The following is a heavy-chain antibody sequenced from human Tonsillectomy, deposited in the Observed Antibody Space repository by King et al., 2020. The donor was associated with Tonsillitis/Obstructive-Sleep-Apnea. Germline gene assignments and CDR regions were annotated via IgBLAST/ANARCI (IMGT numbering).Heavy chain of an antibody. V-gene: IGHV2-5*02. CDR3: AHRQGDSSGYWYFDL. J-gene: IGHJ2*01. CDR1: GFSLSTSGVG. Sequence: TLKESGPTLVKPTQTLTLTCTFSGFSLSTSGVGVVWIRQPPGKALEWLAVIYWDDDKRYSPSLKSRLTITKDTSKNQVVLTMTNMDPVDTATYYCAHRQGDSSGYWYFDLWGRGTLVTVSS. CDR2: IYWDDDK. D-gene: IGHD3-22*01.